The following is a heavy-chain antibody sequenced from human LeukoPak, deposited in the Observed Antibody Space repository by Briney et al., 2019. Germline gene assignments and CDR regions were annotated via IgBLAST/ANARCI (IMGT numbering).Heavy chain of an antibody. CDR1: GYSISSGYY. D-gene: IGHD2-15*01. V-gene: IGHV4-38-2*02. Sequence: SETLSLTCTVSGYSISSGYYWGWIRQPPGKGLEWIGSIYHSGSTYYNPSLKSRVTISVDTSKNQFSLKLSSVTAADTAVYYCARAWGDIVVVVAAIGDQDAFDIWGQGTMVTVSS. CDR3: ARAWGDIVVVVAAIGDQDAFDI. J-gene: IGHJ3*02. CDR2: IYHSGST.